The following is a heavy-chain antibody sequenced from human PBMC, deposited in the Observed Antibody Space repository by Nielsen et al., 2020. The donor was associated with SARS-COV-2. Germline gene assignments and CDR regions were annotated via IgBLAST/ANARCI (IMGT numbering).Heavy chain of an antibody. Sequence: ASVKVSCKASDNTFFSYSIIWVRQAPGQGLEWMGRISGNNGNVKYAQNLQDRVTMTADASTSTVYMDLRRLRSDDTAVYYCARLGLWNWNDGYYYYMDVWGKGTTVTVSS. CDR3: ARLGLWNWNDGYYYYMDV. D-gene: IGHD1-1*01. CDR2: ISGNNGNV. CDR1: DNTFFSYS. V-gene: IGHV1-18*04. J-gene: IGHJ6*03.